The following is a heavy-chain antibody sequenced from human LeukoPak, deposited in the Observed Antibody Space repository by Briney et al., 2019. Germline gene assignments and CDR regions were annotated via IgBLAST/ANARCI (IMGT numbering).Heavy chain of an antibody. CDR1: GYSISSGYY. V-gene: IGHV4-38-2*01. D-gene: IGHD5-18*01. CDR2: IYHSGST. CDR3: ARLADTEMDY. Sequence: SETLSLTCAVSGYSISSGYYWGWIRQPQGKGLEWIGSIYHSGSTYYNPSLKSRVTISVDTSKNQFSLKLSSVTAADTAVYYCARLADTEMDYWGQGTLVTVSS. J-gene: IGHJ4*02.